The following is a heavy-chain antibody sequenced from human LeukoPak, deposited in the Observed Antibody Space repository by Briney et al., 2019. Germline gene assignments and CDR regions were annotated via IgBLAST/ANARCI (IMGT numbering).Heavy chain of an antibody. CDR1: GYTLTNYA. J-gene: IGHJ4*02. V-gene: IGHV1-18*01. Sequence: GASVKVSCKPSGYTLTNYAISWVRQAPGQGLEWMGWISAYNGNTNYARRLQGRVTMTTDTSTSTAYMELRSLTSDDTAVYYCARDTPYESSSYRSFAYWGQGTLVTVSS. CDR3: ARDTPYESSSYRSFAY. CDR2: ISAYNGNT. D-gene: IGHD3-22*01.